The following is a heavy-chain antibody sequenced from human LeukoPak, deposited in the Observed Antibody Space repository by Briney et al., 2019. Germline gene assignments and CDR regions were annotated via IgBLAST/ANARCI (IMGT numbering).Heavy chain of an antibody. V-gene: IGHV4-59*01. CDR3: ARGEGIVARPNYFNY. CDR2: IYYSGST. CDR1: GGSISSYY. Sequence: SETLSLTCTVSGGSISSYYWSWIRQPPGKGLEWIGYIYYSGSTNYNPSLKSRVTISIDTSKNQFSLKLSSVTAADTAVYYCARGEGIVARPNYFNYWGQGTLVTVSS. D-gene: IGHD6-6*01. J-gene: IGHJ4*02.